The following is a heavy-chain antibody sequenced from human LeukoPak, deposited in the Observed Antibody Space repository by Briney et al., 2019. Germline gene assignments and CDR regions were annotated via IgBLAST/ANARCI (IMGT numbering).Heavy chain of an antibody. CDR2: IYHSGST. CDR1: GGSISSGGYS. CDR3: AREGVGDAFDI. V-gene: IGHV4-30-2*01. Sequence: SETLSLTCAVSGGSISSGGYSWSWIRQPPGKGLEWTGYIYHSGSTYYNPSLKSRVTISVDRSKNQFSLKLSSVTAADTAVYYCAREGVGDAFDIWGQGTMVTVSS. J-gene: IGHJ3*02.